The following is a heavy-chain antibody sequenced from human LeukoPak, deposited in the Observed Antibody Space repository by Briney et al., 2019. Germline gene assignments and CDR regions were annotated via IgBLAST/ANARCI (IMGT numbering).Heavy chain of an antibody. CDR3: AKRKYQLSNNCFDP. V-gene: IGHV1-69*13. CDR2: IIPIFGTA. CDR1: GGTFSSYA. Sequence: SVKVSCKASGGTFSSYAISWVRQAPGQGLEWMGGIIPIFGTANYAQKFQGRVTITADESKSTAYMELSSLRSEDTAVYYCAKRKYQLSNNCFDPWGQGTLVTVSS. J-gene: IGHJ5*02. D-gene: IGHD2-2*01.